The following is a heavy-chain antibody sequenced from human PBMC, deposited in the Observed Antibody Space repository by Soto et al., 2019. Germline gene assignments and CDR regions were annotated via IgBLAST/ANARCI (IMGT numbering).Heavy chain of an antibody. D-gene: IGHD2-8*01. V-gene: IGHV3-74*01. Sequence: EVQLVESGGGLVQPGGSLRLSCAASGFTFSSYWMHWVRQAPGKGLVWVSHINSDGSRTTYADSVKGRFTTSRDNAKSKLYLQMNSLRAEDTAVYYCADSFAVEMVLWGQGTLVTVSS. J-gene: IGHJ4*02. CDR1: GFTFSSYW. CDR3: ADSFAVEMVL. CDR2: INSDGSRT.